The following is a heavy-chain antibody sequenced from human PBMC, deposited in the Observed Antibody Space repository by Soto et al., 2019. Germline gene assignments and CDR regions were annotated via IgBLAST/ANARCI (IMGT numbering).Heavy chain of an antibody. V-gene: IGHV3-30*18. D-gene: IGHD6-13*01. CDR3: AKVQGAAAAHRPPDYYYYGMDV. CDR2: ISYDGSNK. J-gene: IGHJ6*02. Sequence: PGGSLRLSCAASGFTFSSYGMHWVRQAPGKGLEWVAVISYDGSNKYYADSVKGRFTISRDNSKNALYLQMNSLRAEDTAVYYCAKVQGAAAAHRPPDYYYYGMDVWGQGTTVTVSS. CDR1: GFTFSSYG.